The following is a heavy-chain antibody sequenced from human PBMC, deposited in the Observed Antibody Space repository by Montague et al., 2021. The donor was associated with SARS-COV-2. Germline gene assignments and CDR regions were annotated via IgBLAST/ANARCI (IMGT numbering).Heavy chain of an antibody. D-gene: IGHD2-15*01. J-gene: IGHJ6*02. CDR1: GSFFASSSFY. CDR3: ARGGGGKNCPLYYGLDV. Sequence: SETLSLTCSVSGSFFASSSFYWGWIRQPPGKGLEWIGNVFYTGTTSYNPSLKSRVTISMDTSKNQFSLNLRSMTGADTAVYYCARGGGGKNCPLYYGLDVWGQGTTVIVSS. V-gene: IGHV4-39*07. CDR2: VFYTGTT.